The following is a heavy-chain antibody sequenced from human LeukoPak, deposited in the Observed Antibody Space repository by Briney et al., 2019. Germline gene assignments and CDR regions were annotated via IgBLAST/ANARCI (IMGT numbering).Heavy chain of an antibody. Sequence: GGSLRLSCAASGFPLRSNWMHWVRQAPGKGLVWVSRIKSDGSETSYADSVKGRFTIPRDNAKNTLYLQMNSLRAEDTAVYYCARTDNLDYWGQGTLVTVSS. CDR2: IKSDGSET. CDR1: GFPLRSNW. J-gene: IGHJ4*02. D-gene: IGHD5-24*01. CDR3: ARTDNLDY. V-gene: IGHV3-74*01.